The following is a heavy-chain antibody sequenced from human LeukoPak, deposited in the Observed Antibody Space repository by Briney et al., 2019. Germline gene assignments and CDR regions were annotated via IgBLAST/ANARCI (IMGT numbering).Heavy chain of an antibody. CDR2: IKGDGSST. CDR3: VRTSCSGGRCDYYYSMDV. J-gene: IGHJ6*02. Sequence: GGSLRLSCAASGFTFSSYWMHWVRQAPGKGLVWVSRIKGDGSSTRHADSMKGRFTISRDNAKNTLYLQMNSLRAEDTAVYYCVRTSCSGGRCDYYYSMDVWGQGTTVTVSS. D-gene: IGHD2-15*01. V-gene: IGHV3-74*01. CDR1: GFTFSSYW.